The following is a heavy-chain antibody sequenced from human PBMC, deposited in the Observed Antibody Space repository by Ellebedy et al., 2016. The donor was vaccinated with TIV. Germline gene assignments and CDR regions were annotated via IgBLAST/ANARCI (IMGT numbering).Heavy chain of an antibody. V-gene: IGHV4-31*01. D-gene: IGHD5-18*01. Sequence: MPSETLSLTCSVSGVSINSRAHYWSWIRQPPGQGLEWIGYIHYSGATSYNPSLKSPVSISVDTSKNQFSLKMTSVTAADTAVYYCARETAMGWYFDLWGRGALVRVYS. CDR2: IHYSGAT. CDR3: ARETAMGWYFDL. J-gene: IGHJ2*01. CDR1: GVSINSRAHY.